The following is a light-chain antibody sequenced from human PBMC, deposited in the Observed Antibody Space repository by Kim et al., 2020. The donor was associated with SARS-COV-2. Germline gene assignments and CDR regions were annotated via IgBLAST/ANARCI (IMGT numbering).Light chain of an antibody. CDR3: MQALQTPPGYT. Sequence: DIVMTQSPLSLPVTPGEPASISCRSSQSLLHSNGYNYLDWYLQKPGQSPQLLIYLGSNRASGVPDRFSGSGSGTDFTLKISRVEAEDVGVYYGMQALQTPPGYTFGQGTKLEI. CDR2: LGS. CDR1: QSLLHSNGYNY. J-gene: IGKJ2*01. V-gene: IGKV2-28*01.